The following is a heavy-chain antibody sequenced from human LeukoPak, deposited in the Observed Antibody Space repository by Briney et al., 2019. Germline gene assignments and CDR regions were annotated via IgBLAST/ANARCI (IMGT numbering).Heavy chain of an antibody. J-gene: IGHJ4*02. Sequence: SETLSLTCAVSGGSISSSNWWSWVRQPPGKGLEWIGEIYHSGSTNYNPSLKSRVTISVDKSKNQFSLKLSSVTAADTAVYYCARTSPIRYFDWLFRYWGQGTLVTVSS. CDR2: IYHSGST. CDR1: GGSISSSNW. CDR3: ARTSPIRYFDWLFRY. V-gene: IGHV4-4*02. D-gene: IGHD3-9*01.